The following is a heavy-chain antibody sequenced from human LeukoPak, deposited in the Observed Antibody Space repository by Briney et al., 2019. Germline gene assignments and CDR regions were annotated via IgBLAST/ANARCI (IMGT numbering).Heavy chain of an antibody. D-gene: IGHD2-2*01. CDR1: GGSXXSGGFY. CDR3: ARAYPSSSTD. Sequence: XLSLTXXXSGGSXXSGGFYWSWIRQYPGKGLEWIGFISYTGSTHYNPSLKIRVTISQDTSQNQFSLRLSSVTAADTAVYYCARAYPSSSTDWGQGMLVTVSS. CDR2: ISYTGST. J-gene: IGHJ4*02. V-gene: IGHV4-31*02.